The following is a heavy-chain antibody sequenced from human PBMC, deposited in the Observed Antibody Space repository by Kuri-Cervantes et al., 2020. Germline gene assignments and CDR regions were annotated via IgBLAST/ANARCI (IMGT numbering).Heavy chain of an antibody. D-gene: IGHD6-6*01. CDR2: ISYDGSNK. V-gene: IGHV3-30-3*01. J-gene: IGHJ2*01. CDR1: GFTFGDFA. CDR3: LTARRSPYWYFDL. Sequence: GESLKISCTASGFTFGDFAMSWVRQAPGKGLEWVAVISYDGSNKYYADSVKGRFTISRDNSKNTLYLQMNSLRAEDTAVYYCLTARRSPYWYFDLWGRGTLVTVSS.